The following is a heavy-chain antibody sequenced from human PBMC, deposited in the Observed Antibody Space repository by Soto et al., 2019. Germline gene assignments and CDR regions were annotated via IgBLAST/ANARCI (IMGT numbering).Heavy chain of an antibody. Sequence: EVQLVESGGGLVKPGGSLRLSCAASGFTFSSYSMNWVRQAPGKGLEWVSFISTSSRYIKYADSVKGRFTISRDNAKNSLYLQMKCLRAEDTAVYYCAKDAVSGSETPDYWGQGTLVIVSS. J-gene: IGHJ4*02. CDR1: GFTFSSYS. CDR2: ISTSSRYI. V-gene: IGHV3-21*01. CDR3: AKDAVSGSETPDY. D-gene: IGHD3-10*01.